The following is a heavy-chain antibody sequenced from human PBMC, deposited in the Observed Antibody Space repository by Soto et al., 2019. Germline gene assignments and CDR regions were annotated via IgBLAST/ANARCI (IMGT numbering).Heavy chain of an antibody. J-gene: IGHJ5*02. V-gene: IGHV3-30*03. CDR2: ISYDSTIK. CDR3: ARVEVPLTIFEGKDS. CDR1: GFNFNIFG. D-gene: IGHD3-3*01. Sequence: PGGSLRLSCAASGFNFNIFGLHWVRQTPGKGLEWVAVISYDSTIKYHADSVKGRFTISRDNAKSTLYLQMNSLRTDDTALYWCARVEVPLTIFEGKDSWGQGALVTVSS.